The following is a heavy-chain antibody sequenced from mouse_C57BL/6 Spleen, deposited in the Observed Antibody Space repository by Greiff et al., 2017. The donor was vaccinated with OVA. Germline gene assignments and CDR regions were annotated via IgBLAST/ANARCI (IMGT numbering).Heavy chain of an antibody. Sequence: QVQLQQSGAELVRPGTSVKVSCKASGYAFPNYLIAWVKQRPGQGLEWIGVFNPGSGGTNYNEKFKGKATLTADKSSSTAYMQLSSLTSEDAAVYFCARSEHGTDYAMDYWGQGTSVTVSS. CDR2: FNPGSGGT. J-gene: IGHJ4*01. V-gene: IGHV1-54*01. CDR3: ARSEHGTDYAMDY. CDR1: GYAFPNYL. D-gene: IGHD3-3*01.